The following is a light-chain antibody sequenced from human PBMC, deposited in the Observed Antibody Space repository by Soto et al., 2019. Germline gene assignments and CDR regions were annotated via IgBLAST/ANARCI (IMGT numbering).Light chain of an antibody. Sequence: QSALTQPPSASGSPGQSVTISCTGSSSDVGGYNYVSWYQQHPGKAPKLMIYEVSKRPSGVPDRLSGSKSGNTASLTVSGRQAEDEADYYCSSYGGSSTVVFGGGTKLTVL. CDR2: EVS. CDR3: SSYGGSSTVV. J-gene: IGLJ2*01. CDR1: SSDVGGYNY. V-gene: IGLV2-8*01.